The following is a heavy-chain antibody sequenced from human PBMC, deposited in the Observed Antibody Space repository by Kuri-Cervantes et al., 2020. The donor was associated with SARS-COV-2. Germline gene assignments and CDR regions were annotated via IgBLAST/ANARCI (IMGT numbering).Heavy chain of an antibody. CDR3: ASSPKTGTRLGTWRYYYYMDV. D-gene: IGHD1-1*01. CDR2: ISYDGSNK. Sequence: GGSLRLSCAASGFTFSSYAMHWVRQAPGKGLEWVAVISYDGSNKYYADSVKGRFTISRDNSKNTLYLQMNSLRAEDTAVYYCASSPKTGTRLGTWRYYYYMDVWGKGTTVTVSS. V-gene: IGHV3-30*01. CDR1: GFTFSSYA. J-gene: IGHJ6*03.